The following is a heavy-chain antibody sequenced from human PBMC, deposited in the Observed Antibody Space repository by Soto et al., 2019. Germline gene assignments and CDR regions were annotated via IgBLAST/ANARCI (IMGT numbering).Heavy chain of an antibody. CDR1: GFTFSSSD. CDR2: INGGRS. D-gene: IGHD6-19*01. CDR3: ATPGWDL. V-gene: IGHV3-23*01. J-gene: IGHJ5*02. Sequence: EVQLLESGGGLVQPGGPLRLSCAASGFTFSSSDMNWVRQTPGKALDWGSVINGGRSLYGYSVEGRVTVSRDNSKNTLYLQMNSLRVEDTAIYYCATPGWDLWGQGTLVTVYS.